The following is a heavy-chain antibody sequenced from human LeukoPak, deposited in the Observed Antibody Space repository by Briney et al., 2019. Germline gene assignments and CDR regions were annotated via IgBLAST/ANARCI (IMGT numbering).Heavy chain of an antibody. V-gene: IGHV3-23*01. CDR1: GFTFSSYA. D-gene: IGHD5-12*01. Sequence: GGSLRLSCAASGFTFSSYAMSWVRQAPGKGPEWVSAISGSGGSTYYADSVKGRFTISRDNSKNTLYLQMNSLRAEDTAVYYCAKAPFGYSGYGFFDYWGQGTLVTVSS. CDR2: ISGSGGST. CDR3: AKAPFGYSGYGFFDY. J-gene: IGHJ4*02.